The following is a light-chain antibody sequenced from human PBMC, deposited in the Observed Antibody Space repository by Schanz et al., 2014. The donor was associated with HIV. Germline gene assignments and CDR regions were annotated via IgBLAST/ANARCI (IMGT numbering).Light chain of an antibody. CDR1: QSVGTNY. V-gene: IGKV3-20*01. J-gene: IGKJ4*01. CDR2: DAS. CDR3: QQYGSSPLT. Sequence: EIVLTQSPGTLSLSPGERATLSCRASQSVGTNYLAWYQQKPGQAPRLLIYDASSRATGIPDRFSGSGSGSDFTLTISTLEPEDFAVYYCQQYGSSPLTFGGGTKVEIK.